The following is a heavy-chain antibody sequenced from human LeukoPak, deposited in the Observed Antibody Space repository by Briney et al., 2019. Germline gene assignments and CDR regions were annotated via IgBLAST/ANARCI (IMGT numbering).Heavy chain of an antibody. D-gene: IGHD3-22*01. J-gene: IGHJ3*02. V-gene: IGHV3-23*01. CDR2: ISGSGDRT. Sequence: QPGGSLRLSCAASGFSFSSYAMTWVRQAPGEGPEWVSGISGSGDRTYYRDSVKGRLTISRDNSKNTVDLQMNSLRVEDTAVYYCAKRDNNDYYTGLHVFDIWGQGTLVTVSS. CDR3: AKRDNNDYYTGLHVFDI. CDR1: GFSFSSYA.